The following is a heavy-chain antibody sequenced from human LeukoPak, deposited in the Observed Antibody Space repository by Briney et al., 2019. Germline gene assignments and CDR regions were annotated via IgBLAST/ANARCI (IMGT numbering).Heavy chain of an antibody. CDR2: ISSSSSYI. CDR3: ARDGSGSYYKEGFDY. J-gene: IGHJ4*02. Sequence: PGGSLRLSCAASEFSVGSNYMTWVRQAPGKGLEWVSSISSSSSYIYYADSVKGRFTISRDNAKNSLYLQMNSLRAEDTAVYYCARDGSGSYYKEGFDYWGQGTLVTVSS. V-gene: IGHV3-21*01. D-gene: IGHD3-10*01. CDR1: EFSVGSNY.